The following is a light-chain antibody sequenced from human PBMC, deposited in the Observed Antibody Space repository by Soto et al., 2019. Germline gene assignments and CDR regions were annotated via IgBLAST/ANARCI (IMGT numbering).Light chain of an antibody. CDR2: RAS. V-gene: IGKV1-5*03. CDR3: QQYNTYSRT. Sequence: DIQMTQSPSTLSPSVGDRVTINCRASQNISDWMAWYQQKPGKAPKLLIYRASSLKSGVPSRFSGSGSGTEFTLTISSLQPDDFATYYCQQYNTYSRTFGQGTK. CDR1: QNISDW. J-gene: IGKJ1*01.